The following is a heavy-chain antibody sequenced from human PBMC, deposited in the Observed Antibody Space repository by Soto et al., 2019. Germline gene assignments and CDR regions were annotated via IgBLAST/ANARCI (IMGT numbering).Heavy chain of an antibody. Sequence: GSLRLSCAASGFTFSSYAMSWVRQAPGKGLEWVSGISGSGGSTYYADSVKGRFTISRDNSKNTLYLQMNSLRAEDTAAYYCAKSGTYDTGRPHDAFDIWGQGTMVAVSS. CDR1: GFTFSSYA. D-gene: IGHD3-16*01. CDR2: ISGSGGST. J-gene: IGHJ3*02. V-gene: IGHV3-23*01. CDR3: AKSGTYDTGRPHDAFDI.